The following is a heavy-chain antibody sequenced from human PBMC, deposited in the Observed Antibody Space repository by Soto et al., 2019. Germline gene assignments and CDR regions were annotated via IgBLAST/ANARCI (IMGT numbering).Heavy chain of an antibody. CDR2: ISGSGGST. Sequence: EVQLLESGGGLVQPGGSLRLSCAASGFTFSSYAMSWVRQAPGKGLEWVSAISGSGGSTYYADSVKGRFTISRDNSKNTLYLQMNSLRAEDTAVHYWAKGTYYFDSGGYYYYWGQGTLVTVSS. CDR3: AKGTYYFDSGGYYYY. CDR1: GFTFSSYA. J-gene: IGHJ4*02. D-gene: IGHD3-22*01. V-gene: IGHV3-23*01.